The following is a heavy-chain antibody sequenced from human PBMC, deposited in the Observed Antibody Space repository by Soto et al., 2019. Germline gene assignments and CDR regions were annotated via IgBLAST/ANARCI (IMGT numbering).Heavy chain of an antibody. CDR3: ARTVARMNLDY. V-gene: IGHV2-26*01. Sequence: QVTLKESGPVLVKPTETLTLTCTVSGFSLSNARMGVSWIRQPPGKALEWLAHIFSNDETAYSTTLKTRLTISKDTSKSQVVLTMGNMDPVDTATYYCARTVARMNLDYWGQGTLVTVSS. D-gene: IGHD2-21*01. CDR2: IFSNDET. CDR1: GFSLSNARMG. J-gene: IGHJ4*02.